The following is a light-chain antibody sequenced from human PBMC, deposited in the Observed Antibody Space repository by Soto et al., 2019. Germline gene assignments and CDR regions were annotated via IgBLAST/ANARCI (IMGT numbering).Light chain of an antibody. J-gene: IGKJ5*01. CDR3: QHYDSYPIT. V-gene: IGKV1-5*01. CDR1: QSISGW. Sequence: DIQMTQSPSTLSASVGDRVTITCRASQSISGWLAWYQQRPGTAPNLLIFDVSSLESGVPSRFSGSGYGTESALTISSLQPDDFATYYCQHYDSYPITFGQGTRMEIK. CDR2: DVS.